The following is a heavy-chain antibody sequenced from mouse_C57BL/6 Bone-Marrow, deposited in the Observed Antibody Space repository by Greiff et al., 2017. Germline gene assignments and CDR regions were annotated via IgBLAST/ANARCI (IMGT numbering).Heavy chain of an antibody. CDR1: GYTFTSYT. J-gene: IGHJ3*01. CDR2: INPSSGYT. V-gene: IGHV1-4*01. CDR3: ARRDGNYLWFAY. D-gene: IGHD2-1*01. Sequence: QVQLKESGAELARPGASVKMSCKASGYTFTSYTMHWVKQRPGQGLEWIGYINPSSGYTKYNQKFKDKATLTADKSSSTAYMQLSSLTSEDSAVYYCARRDGNYLWFAYWGQGTLVTVSA.